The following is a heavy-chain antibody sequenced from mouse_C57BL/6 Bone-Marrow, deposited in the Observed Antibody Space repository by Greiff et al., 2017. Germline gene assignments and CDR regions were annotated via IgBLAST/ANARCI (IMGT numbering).Heavy chain of an antibody. V-gene: IGHV1-64*01. Sequence: VQLQQPGAELVKPGASVKLSCKASGYTFTSYWMHWVKQRPGQGLEWIGVIHPNSGSTYYNEKFKSKDTLTVDKSSSTAYMQLSSLTAEDSAVYYGARCGIYAMDYWGQGTSVTVSS. CDR1: GYTFTSYW. CDR3: ARCGIYAMDY. CDR2: IHPNSGST. J-gene: IGHJ4*01.